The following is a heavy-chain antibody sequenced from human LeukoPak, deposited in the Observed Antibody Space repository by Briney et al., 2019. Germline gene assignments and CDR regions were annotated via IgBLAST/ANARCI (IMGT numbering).Heavy chain of an antibody. J-gene: IGHJ3*02. CDR1: GGSISSSSYY. V-gene: IGHV4-39*01. CDR2: IYYSGST. Sequence: SETLSLTCTVSGGSISSSSYYWGWIRQPPGKGLEWLGSIYYSGSTYYNPSLKSRVTISVDTSKNQFSLKLSSVTAADTAVYYCARRDAYDSSGYYYGDDAFDIWGQGTMVTVSS. CDR3: ARRDAYDSSGYYYGDDAFDI. D-gene: IGHD3-22*01.